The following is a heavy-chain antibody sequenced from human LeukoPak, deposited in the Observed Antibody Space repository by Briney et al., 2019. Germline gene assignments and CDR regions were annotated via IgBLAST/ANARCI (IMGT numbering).Heavy chain of an antibody. D-gene: IGHD2-21*01. Sequence: SETLSLTCTVSGGSISSSSYYWGWIRQPPGKGLEWIGYIYYSGSTNYNPSLKSRVTISVDTSKNQFSLKLSSVTAADTAVYYCARGGEGPNWFDPWGQGTLVTVSS. J-gene: IGHJ5*02. V-gene: IGHV4-61*05. CDR1: GGSISSSSYY. CDR3: ARGGEGPNWFDP. CDR2: IYYSGST.